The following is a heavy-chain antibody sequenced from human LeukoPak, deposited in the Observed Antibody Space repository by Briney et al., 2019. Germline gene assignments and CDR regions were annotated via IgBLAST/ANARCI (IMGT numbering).Heavy chain of an antibody. CDR1: GFTFSNYA. Sequence: PGGSLRLSCAASGFTFSNYAMSWARQAPGKGLEWVSAISGSGGSTYYADSVNGRFTISRDNSKNTLYLQMNSLRAEDTAVYYCTKGTIWLPFDYWGQGTLVTVSS. D-gene: IGHD5-18*01. J-gene: IGHJ4*02. CDR2: ISGSGGST. CDR3: TKGTIWLPFDY. V-gene: IGHV3-23*01.